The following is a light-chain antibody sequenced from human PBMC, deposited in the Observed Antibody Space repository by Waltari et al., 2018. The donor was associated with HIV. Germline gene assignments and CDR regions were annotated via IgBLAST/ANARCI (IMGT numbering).Light chain of an antibody. CDR3: GTWDSSLSARV. V-gene: IGLV1-51*01. CDR1: SSNTGNNY. Sequence: QSVLTQPPSVSAAPGQKVTISCSGSSSNTGNNYVSWYQQLPGTAPKLLIYDNNQRPSGIPDRYSGSKSGTSATLGITGLQTGDEADYYCGTWDSSLSARVFGGGTKVTV. CDR2: DNN. J-gene: IGLJ3*02.